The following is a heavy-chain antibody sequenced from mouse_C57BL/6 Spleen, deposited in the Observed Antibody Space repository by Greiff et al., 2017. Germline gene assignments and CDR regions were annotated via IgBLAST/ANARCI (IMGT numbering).Heavy chain of an antibody. D-gene: IGHD1-1*01. CDR1: GYTFTSYG. V-gene: IGHV1-81*01. CDR3: ASYYYSRSYGAMDY. CDR2: IYPRSGNT. Sequence: VQLQESGAELARPGASVKLSCKASGYTFTSYGISWVKQRTGQGLAWIGEIYPRSGNTYYNAKFKGKATLTADKSSSTAYMELRSLTSEDAAVYFCASYYYSRSYGAMDYWGQGTSVTVSS. J-gene: IGHJ4*01.